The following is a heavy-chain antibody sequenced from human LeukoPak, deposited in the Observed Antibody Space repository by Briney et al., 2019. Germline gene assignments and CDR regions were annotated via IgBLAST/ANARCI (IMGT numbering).Heavy chain of an antibody. V-gene: IGHV3-11*01. CDR2: ISSSGSTI. Sequence: GGSLRLSCAASGFTFSDYYMSWIRQAPGKGLEWVSHISSSGSTIYYADSVKGRFTISRDNAKNSLYLQMNSLRAEDTAVYYCGVSYDYVWGSYIDYWGQGTLVTVSS. CDR1: GFTFSDYY. D-gene: IGHD3-16*01. J-gene: IGHJ4*02. CDR3: GVSYDYVWGSYIDY.